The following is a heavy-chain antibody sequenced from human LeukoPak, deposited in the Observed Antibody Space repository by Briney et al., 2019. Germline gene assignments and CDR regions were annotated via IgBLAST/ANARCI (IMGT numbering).Heavy chain of an antibody. V-gene: IGHV1-69*04. Sequence: SVKVSCKASGGTFSSYAISWVRQAPGQGLEWMGRIIPILGIANYAQKFQGRVTITADKSTSTAYMELSSLRSDDTAVYYCARALTTAKVDYWGQGTLVTVSS. CDR1: GGTFSSYA. J-gene: IGHJ4*02. CDR3: ARALTTAKVDY. CDR2: IIPILGIA. D-gene: IGHD5-18*01.